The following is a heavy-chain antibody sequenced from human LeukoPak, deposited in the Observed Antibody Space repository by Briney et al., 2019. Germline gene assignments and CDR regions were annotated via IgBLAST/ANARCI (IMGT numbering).Heavy chain of an antibody. J-gene: IGHJ5*02. CDR3: ARGTAYCSGGSCYSNWFDP. CDR1: GGFFSGYY. D-gene: IGHD2-15*01. V-gene: IGHV4-34*01. Sequence: PSETLSLTCAVYGGFFSGYYWSWIRQPPGKGLEWIGEINHSGSTNYNPSLKSRVTISVDTSKNQFSLKLSSVTAADTAVYYCARGTAYCSGGSCYSNWFDPWGQGTLVTVSS. CDR2: INHSGST.